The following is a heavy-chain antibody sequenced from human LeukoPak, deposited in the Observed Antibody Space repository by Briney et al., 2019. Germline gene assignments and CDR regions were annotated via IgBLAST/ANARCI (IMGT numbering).Heavy chain of an antibody. CDR3: ARGGTHFDL. CDR2: TYYRSKWYN. D-gene: IGHD1-26*01. CDR1: GDSLSSNSAA. Sequence: SQTLSLTCAISGDSLSSNSAAWNWLRQSPSRGLEWLGRTYYRSKWYNDYAVSVKSRITINPDTSKNQISLQLNSVTPEDTAVYYCARGGTHFDLWGRGTLVTVSP. V-gene: IGHV6-1*01. J-gene: IGHJ2*01.